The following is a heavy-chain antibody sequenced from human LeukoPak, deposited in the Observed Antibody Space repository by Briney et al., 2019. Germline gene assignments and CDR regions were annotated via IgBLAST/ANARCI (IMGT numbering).Heavy chain of an antibody. J-gene: IGHJ4*02. V-gene: IGHV4-34*01. CDR1: GGSFSGYY. CDR2: INHSGST. D-gene: IGHD6-19*01. Sequence: SETLSLTCAVYGGSFSGYYWSWIRQPPGKGLEWIGEINHSGSTNYNPSLKSRVTISVDTSKNQFSLKLSSVTAADTAVYYCARGGFGMTVALFDQWGQGTPVTVSS. CDR3: ARGGFGMTVALFDQ.